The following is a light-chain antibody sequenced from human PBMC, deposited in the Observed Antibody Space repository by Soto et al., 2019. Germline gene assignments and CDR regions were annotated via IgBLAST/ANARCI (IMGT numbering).Light chain of an antibody. V-gene: IGLV1-40*01. J-gene: IGLJ3*02. CDR1: TGYD. CDR2: DNS. Sequence: QSVLTQPPSVSGAPGQRVTISCTGSTGYDVHWYQQFPGKAPKLLIHDNSIRPSGVPDRFSGSKSGTSASLAITGLQAEDEADYYCQSYDSSLSGWVFGGGTKLTVL. CDR3: QSYDSSLSGWV.